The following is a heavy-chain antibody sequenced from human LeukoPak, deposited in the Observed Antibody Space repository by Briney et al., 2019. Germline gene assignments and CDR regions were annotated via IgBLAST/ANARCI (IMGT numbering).Heavy chain of an antibody. CDR3: TRVKGNWVDY. V-gene: IGHV3-49*04. D-gene: IGHD7-27*01. Sequence: GGSLRLSCTASGFTFGDYAMSWVRQAPGKGLEWVGFIRSKAYGGTTEYAASAKGRFTISRDDSKSIAYLQMNSLKTEDTAVYYCTRVKGNWVDYWGQGTLVTVSS. CDR2: IRSKAYGGTT. J-gene: IGHJ4*02. CDR1: GFTFGDYA.